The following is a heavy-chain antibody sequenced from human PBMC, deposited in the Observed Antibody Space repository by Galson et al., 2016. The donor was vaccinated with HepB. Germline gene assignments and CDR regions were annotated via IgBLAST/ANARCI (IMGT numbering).Heavy chain of an antibody. CDR3: ARGNLGNVETMAFVF. Sequence: SETLSLTCAVSGGSISDNSWWAWVRQSPGKELEWIGEIYQTGTAHYNPSFTTRGTISIDKSKNQIPLMLGSVTAADTAVYYCARGNLGNVETMAFVFWGQGTLVSVSS. J-gene: IGHJ4*02. CDR1: GGSISDNSW. CDR2: IYQTGTA. V-gene: IGHV4-4*02. D-gene: IGHD4/OR15-4a*01.